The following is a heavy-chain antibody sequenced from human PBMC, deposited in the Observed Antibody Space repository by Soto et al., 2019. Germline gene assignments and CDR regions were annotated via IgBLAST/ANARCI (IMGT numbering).Heavy chain of an antibody. CDR1: GFTFSDYA. CDR3: AKGGRQWLVTSGFNY. Sequence: VQLVESGGGVVQPGRSLRLSCAASGFTFSDYAMHWVRQAPGKGLEWVAVVSHDGRNTHYADSVKGRFTISRDSSKNTGSLEVTGLRAEATAGDYCAKGGRQWLVTSGFNYWGQGALVTVSS. J-gene: IGHJ4*02. CDR2: VSHDGRNT. D-gene: IGHD6-19*01. V-gene: IGHV3-30*18.